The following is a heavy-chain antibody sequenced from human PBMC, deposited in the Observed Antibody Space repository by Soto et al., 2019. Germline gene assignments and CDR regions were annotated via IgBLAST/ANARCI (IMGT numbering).Heavy chain of an antibody. CDR2: IYHSGST. CDR3: ASTYYDSSGYYFYFDY. CDR1: GGSISSGGYS. V-gene: IGHV4-30-2*01. Sequence: SETLSLTCAVSGGSISSGGYSWGWIRQPPGKGLEWIGYIYHSGSTYYNPSLKSRVTISVDRSKNQFSLKLSSVTAADTAVYYCASTYYDSSGYYFYFDYWGQGTLVTVSS. J-gene: IGHJ4*02. D-gene: IGHD3-22*01.